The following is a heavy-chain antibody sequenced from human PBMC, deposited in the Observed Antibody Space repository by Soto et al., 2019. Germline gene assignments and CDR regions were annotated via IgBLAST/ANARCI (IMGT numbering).Heavy chain of an antibody. CDR2: ISAYNGKT. CDR3: AREGEPLVRLDY. J-gene: IGHJ4*02. V-gene: IGHV1-18*01. Sequence: ASVKVSCKTSGYTFGNSVITWVRQAHGQGLEWMGWISAYNGKTNSAQNFQGRVTMTTDRSTSTAYMELRSLTSDDTAIYYCAREGEPLVRLDYWGQGTLVTVSS. D-gene: IGHD6-6*01. CDR1: GYTFGNSV.